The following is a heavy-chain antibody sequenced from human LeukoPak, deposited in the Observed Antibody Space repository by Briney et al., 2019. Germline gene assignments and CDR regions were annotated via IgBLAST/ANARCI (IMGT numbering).Heavy chain of an antibody. CDR2: ISYDGSNK. J-gene: IGHJ4*02. Sequence: GGSLRLSCAASGLTFSSDWMHWVRQAPGKGLEWVAVISYDGSNKYYADSVKGRFTISRDDSKNTLYLQMNSLRAEDTAVYYCAKDKVKYSYGFHFDYWGQGTLVTVSS. V-gene: IGHV3-30*18. CDR1: GLTFSSDW. D-gene: IGHD5-18*01. CDR3: AKDKVKYSYGFHFDY.